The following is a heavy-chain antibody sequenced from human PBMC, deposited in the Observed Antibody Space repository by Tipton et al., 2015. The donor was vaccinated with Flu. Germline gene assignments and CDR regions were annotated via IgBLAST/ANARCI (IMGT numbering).Heavy chain of an antibody. J-gene: IGHJ1*01. CDR3: ARGPDFSSGLGDYYQY. CDR2: VYYSGST. Sequence: TLSLTCTVSGDSVRSYYWSWVRQPPGKGLEWIGYVYYSGSTEYSPSLKSRVTISVDRSKSQSSLQLTSPTAADTAVYYCARGPDFSSGLGDYYQYWGQGALVIVSS. D-gene: IGHD3-3*01. V-gene: IGHV4-59*02. CDR1: GDSVRSYY.